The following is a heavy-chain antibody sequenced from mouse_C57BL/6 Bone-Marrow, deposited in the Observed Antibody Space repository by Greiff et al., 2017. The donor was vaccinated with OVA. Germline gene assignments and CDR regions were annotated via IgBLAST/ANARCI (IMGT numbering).Heavy chain of an antibody. CDR2: ISDGGSYT. CDR3: ARVGNCFDY. Sequence: EVKLVESGGGLVKPGGSLKLSCAASGFTFSSYAMSWVRQTPEKRLEWVATISDGGSYTYYPANVKGRFTISRDNAKNTLYLQMSHLKSEDTAMYYCARVGNCFDYWGQGTTLTVSS. CDR1: GFTFSSYA. V-gene: IGHV5-4*03. J-gene: IGHJ2*01.